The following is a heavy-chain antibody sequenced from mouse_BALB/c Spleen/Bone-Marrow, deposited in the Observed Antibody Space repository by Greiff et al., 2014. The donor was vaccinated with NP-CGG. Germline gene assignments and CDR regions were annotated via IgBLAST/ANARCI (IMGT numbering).Heavy chain of an antibody. CDR1: GYTFTSYW. J-gene: IGHJ4*01. Sequence: XQLVESGAELARPGASVKLSCKASGYTFTSYWMQWVKQRPGQGLEWIGAIYPGDGDTRYTQKFKGKATLTADKSSSTAYMQXSSLASEDSAVYYCARTGAYYGSMDYWGQGTSVTVSS. D-gene: IGHD2-10*01. V-gene: IGHV1-87*01. CDR3: ARTGAYYGSMDY. CDR2: IYPGDGDT.